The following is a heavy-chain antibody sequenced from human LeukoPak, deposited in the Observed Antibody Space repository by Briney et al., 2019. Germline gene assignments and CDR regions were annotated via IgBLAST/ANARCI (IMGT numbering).Heavy chain of an antibody. D-gene: IGHD1-26*01. J-gene: IGHJ4*02. CDR3: ARGITGRNDY. V-gene: IGHV6-1*01. Sequence: SQTLTLTCAISGDSFSSNSAAWNWVRQSPSRGLERLGRTYYRSKWYNEYADSVKSRITINPHTSKNQFSLHLNSVTPEDTAVYYCARGITGRNDYWGQGTLVTVSS. CDR1: GDSFSSNSAA. CDR2: TYYRSKWYN.